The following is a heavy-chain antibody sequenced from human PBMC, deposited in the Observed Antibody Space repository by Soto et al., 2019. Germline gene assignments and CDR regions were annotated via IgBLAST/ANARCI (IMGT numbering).Heavy chain of an antibody. V-gene: IGHV3-48*01. CDR3: ARGMGIAATGRDDY. Sequence: EVRLVESGGGSVQPGGSLRLSCAASGITFSSNGMNWVRQAPGKGLEWVSYIASSSSTIHYADSVKGRFTISRDNAKNSLYLQMDSLRVDVRAVYYCARGMGIAATGRDDYGGQGILVTVSS. D-gene: IGHD6-13*01. CDR1: GITFSSNG. CDR2: IASSSSTI. J-gene: IGHJ4*02.